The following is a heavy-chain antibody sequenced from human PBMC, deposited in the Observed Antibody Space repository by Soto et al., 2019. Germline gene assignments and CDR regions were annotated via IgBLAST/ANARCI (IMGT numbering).Heavy chain of an antibody. D-gene: IGHD6-19*01. CDR2: ISGSGGST. V-gene: IGHV3-23*01. CDR1: GFTFSSYA. J-gene: IGHJ4*02. CDR3: AKAAAVAGRFDY. Sequence: EVQLLESGGGLVQPGGSLRLSCAASGFTFSSYAMSWVRQAPGKGLEWVSAISGSGGSTYYADSVKGRFTISRDNSNNTLYLQMNSLRDEDTGVYYCAKAAAVAGRFDYWGQGTLVTVSS.